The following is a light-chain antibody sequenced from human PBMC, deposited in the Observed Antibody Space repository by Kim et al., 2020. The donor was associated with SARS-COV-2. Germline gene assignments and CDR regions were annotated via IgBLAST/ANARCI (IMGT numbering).Light chain of an antibody. CDR2: EDT. CDR1: ALPKQY. J-gene: IGLJ3*02. Sequence: PGRTARITCSGDALPKQYAYWFQQKPGQAPVVVIYEDTERPSGIPERFSGSTSGTTVTLTISGVQAEDEADYYCQSADSTDTFWVFGGGTQLTVL. CDR3: QSADSTDTFWV. V-gene: IGLV3-25*03.